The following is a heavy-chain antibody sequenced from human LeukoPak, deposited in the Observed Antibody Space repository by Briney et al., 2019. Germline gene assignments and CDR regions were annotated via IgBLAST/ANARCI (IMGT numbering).Heavy chain of an antibody. D-gene: IGHD3-9*01. Sequence: GGSLRLSCAASGFTFSSYWMSWVRQAPGKGLEWVSSISSSSSYIYYADSVKGRFTISRDNAKNSLYLQMNSLRAGDTAVYYCARIEPDISHNWGQGTLVTVSS. J-gene: IGHJ4*02. CDR3: ARIEPDISHN. V-gene: IGHV3-21*01. CDR1: GFTFSSYW. CDR2: ISSSSSYI.